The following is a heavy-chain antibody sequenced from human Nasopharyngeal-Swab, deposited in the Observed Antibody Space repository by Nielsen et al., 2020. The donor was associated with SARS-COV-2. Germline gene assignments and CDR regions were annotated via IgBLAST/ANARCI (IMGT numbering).Heavy chain of an antibody. CDR3: ARTPYCGGDCYRHFDY. D-gene: IGHD2-21*02. J-gene: IGHJ4*02. CDR1: GYTFTSYY. Sequence: ASVKVSCKASGYTFTSYYMHWVRQAPGQGLEWMGIINPSGGSTSYAQKFQGRVTMTRDTSTSTVYMELNSLRSEDTAVYYCARTPYCGGDCYRHFDYWGQGTLVTVSS. CDR2: INPSGGST. V-gene: IGHV1-46*01.